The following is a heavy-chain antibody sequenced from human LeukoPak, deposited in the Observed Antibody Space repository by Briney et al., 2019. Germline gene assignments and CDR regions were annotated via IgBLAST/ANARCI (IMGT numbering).Heavy chain of an antibody. CDR1: GGSISSYY. Sequence: SETLSLTCTVSGGSISSYYWSWIRQPPGKGLEWIGYIYYSGSTNYNPSLKSRVTISVDTSENQFSLKLSSVTAADTAVYYCARGAYSGSFFDYWGQGTLVTVSS. J-gene: IGHJ4*02. CDR3: ARGAYSGSFFDY. V-gene: IGHV4-59*01. D-gene: IGHD1-26*01. CDR2: IYYSGST.